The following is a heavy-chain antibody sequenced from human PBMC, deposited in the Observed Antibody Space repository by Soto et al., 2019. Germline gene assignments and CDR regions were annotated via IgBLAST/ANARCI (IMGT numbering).Heavy chain of an antibody. CDR1: GGTFSSYT. Sequence: QVQLVQSGAEVKKPGSSVKVSCKASGGTFSSYTISWVRQAPGQGLEWMGRISPILGIANYAQKFQGRVTITADKAKSTADMELSSLRSEDTAVYYCARDFPTEYDILTCYYKGGYFDYWGKGTLVTVSS. CDR2: ISPILGIA. V-gene: IGHV1-69*08. J-gene: IGHJ4*02. D-gene: IGHD3-9*01. CDR3: ARDFPTEYDILTCYYKGGYFDY.